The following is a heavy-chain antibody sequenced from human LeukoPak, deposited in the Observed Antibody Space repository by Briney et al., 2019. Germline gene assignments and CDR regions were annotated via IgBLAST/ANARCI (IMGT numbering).Heavy chain of an antibody. J-gene: IGHJ5*02. V-gene: IGHV4-4*07. Sequence: PSETLSLTCTVSGGSISSYYWSWIRQPAGKGLEWIGRIYTSGSTNYNPSLKSRVTMSVDTSKNQFSLKLSSVTAADTAVYYCARRYSSSWYHWFDPWGQGTLVTVSS. CDR1: GGSISSYY. CDR3: ARRYSSSWYHWFDP. CDR2: IYTSGST. D-gene: IGHD6-13*01.